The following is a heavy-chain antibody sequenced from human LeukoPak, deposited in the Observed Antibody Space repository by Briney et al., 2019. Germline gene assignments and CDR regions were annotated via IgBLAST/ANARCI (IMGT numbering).Heavy chain of an antibody. V-gene: IGHV3-53*01. CDR2: IYSGGST. CDR1: GFTVSSNY. D-gene: IGHD6-13*01. CDR3: ARVDSSSWVDAFDI. J-gene: IGHJ3*02. Sequence: PGGSLRLSCAASGFTVSSNYMSWVRQAPGKGLEWVSVIYSGGSTYYADSVKGRFTISRDNSKNTLYLQMNSLRAEDTAVYYCARVDSSSWVDAFDIWGQGTMVTVSS.